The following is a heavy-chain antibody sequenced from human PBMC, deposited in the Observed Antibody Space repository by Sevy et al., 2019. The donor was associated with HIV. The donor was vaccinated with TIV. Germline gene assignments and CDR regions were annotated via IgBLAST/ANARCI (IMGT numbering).Heavy chain of an antibody. J-gene: IGHJ3*02. D-gene: IGHD3-22*01. Sequence: SETLSLTCAVYGGSFSGYYWSWIRQPPGKGLEWIGEINHSGSTNYNPSLKSRVTISVDTSKNQFSLKLISVTAADTVVYYCARGVLVVAFAFDIWGQGTMVTVSS. CDR1: GGSFSGYY. CDR2: INHSGST. CDR3: ARGVLVVAFAFDI. V-gene: IGHV4-34*01.